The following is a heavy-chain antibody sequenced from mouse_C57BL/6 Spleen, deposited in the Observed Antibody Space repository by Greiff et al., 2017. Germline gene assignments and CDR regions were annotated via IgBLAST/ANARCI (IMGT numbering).Heavy chain of an antibody. CDR3: TRLTVVAGDYAMDY. CDR2: IDPETGGT. Sequence: QVQLQQSGAELVRPGASVTLSCKASGYTFTDYEMHWVKQTPVHGLEWIGAIDPETGGTAYNQKFKGKDILTADKSSSTAYMELRSLTSEDSAVYYCTRLTVVAGDYAMDYWGQGTSVTVSS. CDR1: GYTFTDYE. J-gene: IGHJ4*01. V-gene: IGHV1-15*01. D-gene: IGHD1-1*01.